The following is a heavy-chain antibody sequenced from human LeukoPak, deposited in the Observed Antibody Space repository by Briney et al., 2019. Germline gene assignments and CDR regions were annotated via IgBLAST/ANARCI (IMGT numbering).Heavy chain of an antibody. V-gene: IGHV3-30-3*01. CDR1: GFTFSSYA. CDR2: ISYDGSNK. D-gene: IGHD6-19*01. CDR3: ARGDRLTYYYYYGMGV. J-gene: IGHJ6*02. Sequence: GRSLRLSCAASGFTFSSYAMHWVRQAPGKGLEWVVVISYDGSNKYYADSVKGRFTISRDNSKNTLYLQMNSLRAEDTAVYYCARGDRLTYYYYYGMGVWGQGTTVTVSS.